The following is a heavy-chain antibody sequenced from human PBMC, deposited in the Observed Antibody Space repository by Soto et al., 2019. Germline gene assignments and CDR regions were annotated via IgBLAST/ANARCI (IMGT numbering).Heavy chain of an antibody. CDR2: ISGGGINK. CDR3: ATIPCPDGSYYLSDD. Sequence: EVQLLESGGGLVQPGGSLRLSCAVSTFTFSSYAMSWVRQAPGKGLEWVSGISGGGINKYYADSVKGRFTISRDNSKKTLYLQMNSLRAEDTAVYYCATIPCPDGSYYLSDDWGQGTLVTVSS. J-gene: IGHJ4*02. CDR1: TFTFSSYA. D-gene: IGHD1-26*01. V-gene: IGHV3-23*01.